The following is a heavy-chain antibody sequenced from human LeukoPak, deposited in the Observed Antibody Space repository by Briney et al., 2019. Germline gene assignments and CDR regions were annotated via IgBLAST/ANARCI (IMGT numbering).Heavy chain of an antibody. V-gene: IGHV4-30-2*01. CDR1: GGSISSGGYY. CDR2: IYHSGST. J-gene: IGHJ6*02. Sequence: PSQTLSLTCTVSGGSISSGGYYWSWIRQPPGKGLEWIGYIYHSGSTYYNPSLKSRVTISVDTSKKQFSLKLSSVTAADTALYYCARSDYYYYGMDVWGQGTTVTVSS. CDR3: ARSDYYYYGMDV.